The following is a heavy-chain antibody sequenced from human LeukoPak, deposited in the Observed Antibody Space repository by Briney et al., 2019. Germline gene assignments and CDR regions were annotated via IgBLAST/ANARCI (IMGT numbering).Heavy chain of an antibody. V-gene: IGHV1-8*01. CDR3: ARALSWTTESYYVRAV. D-gene: IGHD3/OR15-3a*01. J-gene: IGHJ6*03. Sequence: ASVKVSCKASGYSFTSYDINWVRQATGQGLEWMGWMNPNSGNTGYAQKFQGRVTMTKNTSITTAYMELSSLRSEDTAVYYCARALSWTTESYYVRAVGRKEPTVPVS. CDR2: MNPNSGNT. CDR1: GYSFTSYD.